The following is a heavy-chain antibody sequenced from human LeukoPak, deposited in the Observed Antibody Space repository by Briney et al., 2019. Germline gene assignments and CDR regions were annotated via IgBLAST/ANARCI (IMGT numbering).Heavy chain of an antibody. D-gene: IGHD3-3*01. V-gene: IGHV3-7*01. CDR1: GFIFTGYF. CDR3: ATDRGWRTSGYYLYYFEY. CDR2: IKHDGSEK. J-gene: IGHJ4*02. Sequence: GGSLRLSCAASGFIFTGYFMSWVRQAPGKGLEWVASIKHDGSEKYYVNSVRGRFTISRDNTKNLLYLQMSSLRAEDTAVYYCATDRGWRTSGYYLYYFEYWGQGTLVTFSS.